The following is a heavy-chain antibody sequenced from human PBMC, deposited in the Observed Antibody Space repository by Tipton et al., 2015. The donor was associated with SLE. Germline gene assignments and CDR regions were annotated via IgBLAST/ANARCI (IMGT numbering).Heavy chain of an antibody. CDR2: IYYSGST. J-gene: IGHJ5*02. CDR1: GDFISRSSYY. Sequence: LRLSCLVSGDFISRSSYYWGWVRQSPGKGLEGIGIIYYSGSTYYNPSLKSRVTVSLDTSTNQFSLRLTSVTAADTAVYYCARAPFYDFSSGYYGGWFDPWGRGTPVTVSS. D-gene: IGHD3-3*01. CDR3: ARAPFYDFSSGYYGGWFDP. V-gene: IGHV4-39*07.